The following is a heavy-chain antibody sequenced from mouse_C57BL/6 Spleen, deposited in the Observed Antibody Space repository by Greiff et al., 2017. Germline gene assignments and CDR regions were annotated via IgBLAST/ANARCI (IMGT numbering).Heavy chain of an antibody. Sequence: EVKLMESGGGLVKPGGSLTLSCAASGFTFSSYAMSWVRQTPEKRLEWVATISDGGSYTYYPDNVKGRFTISRDNAKNNLYLQMSHLKSEDTAMYYCAREKNPGYCDVWGTGTTVTVSS. CDR3: AREKNPGYCDV. J-gene: IGHJ1*03. CDR1: GFTFSSYA. CDR2: ISDGGSYT. V-gene: IGHV5-4*01.